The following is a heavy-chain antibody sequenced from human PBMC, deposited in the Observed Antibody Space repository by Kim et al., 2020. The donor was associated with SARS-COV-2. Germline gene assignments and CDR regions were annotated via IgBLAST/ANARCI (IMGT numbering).Heavy chain of an antibody. J-gene: IGHJ6*02. V-gene: IGHV1-58*01. CDR2: IVVGSGNT. D-gene: IGHD3-9*01. CDR3: AAGSDILTGTAQYGMDV. CDR1: GFTFTSSA. Sequence: SVKVSCKASGFTFTSSAVQWVRQARGQRLEWIGWIVVGSGNTNYAQKFQERVTITRDMSTSTAYMELSSLRSEDTAVYYCAAGSDILTGTAQYGMDVWGQGTTVTVSS.